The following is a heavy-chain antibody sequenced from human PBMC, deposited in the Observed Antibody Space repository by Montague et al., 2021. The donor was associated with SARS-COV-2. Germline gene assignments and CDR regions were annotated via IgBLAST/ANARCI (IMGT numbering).Heavy chain of an antibody. CDR3: ARNLGSGWAFFDY. J-gene: IGHJ4*02. CDR1: GFAFSSYS. Sequence: SLRLSCAASGFAFSSYSMNWVRQAPGKGLEWVSSINSSSSYIYYADSVKGRFTISRDNAKNSLYLQMNSLRAEDTAVYYCARNLGSGWAFFDYWGQGTLVTVSS. D-gene: IGHD6-19*01. CDR2: INSSSSYI. V-gene: IGHV3-21*01.